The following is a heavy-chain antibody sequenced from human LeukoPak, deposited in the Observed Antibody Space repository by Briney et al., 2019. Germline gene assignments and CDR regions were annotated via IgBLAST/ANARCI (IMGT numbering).Heavy chain of an antibody. D-gene: IGHD3-10*02. CDR3: AKEWSGSYYSQFDY. CDR2: VSTSSSAI. V-gene: IGHV3-48*01. Sequence: GGSLRLSCAASGFTFSTYSMNWVRQAPGKGLEWVSYVSTSSSAIYYADSVKGRFTISRDNSKNTLYLQMNSLRAEDTAVYYCAKEWSGSYYSQFDYWGQGTLVTVSS. CDR1: GFTFSTYS. J-gene: IGHJ4*02.